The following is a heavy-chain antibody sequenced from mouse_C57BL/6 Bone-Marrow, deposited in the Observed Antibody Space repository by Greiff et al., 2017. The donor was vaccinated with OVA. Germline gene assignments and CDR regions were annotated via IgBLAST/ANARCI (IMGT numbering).Heavy chain of an antibody. CDR1: GYSITSGYD. V-gene: IGHV3-1*01. CDR2: ISYSGST. CDR3: ARELRFYYFDD. J-gene: IGHJ2*01. D-gene: IGHD1-1*01. Sequence: EVKLMESGPGMVKPSQSLSLTCTVTGYSITSGYDWHWIRHFPGNKLEWMGYISYSGSTNYNPSLKSRISITHDTSKNHFFLKLNSVTTEDTATYDCARELRFYYFDDWGQGTTLTVSS.